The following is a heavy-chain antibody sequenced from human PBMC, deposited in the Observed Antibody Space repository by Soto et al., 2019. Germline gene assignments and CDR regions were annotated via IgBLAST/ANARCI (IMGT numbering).Heavy chain of an antibody. J-gene: IGHJ4*02. CDR2: IYYSATT. CDR1: CGSISSYY. CDR3: ARHFYYDGSGYYFYFDY. V-gene: IGHV4-59*08. D-gene: IGHD3-22*01. Sequence: PSETLSLTCTVSCGSISSYYWSWIRQPPGKGLEWIGYIYYSATTNYNPSLKSRVTISVDTSKNQFSLKLSSVIAADTAVYYCARHFYYDGSGYYFYFDYWGLGTLVTVSS.